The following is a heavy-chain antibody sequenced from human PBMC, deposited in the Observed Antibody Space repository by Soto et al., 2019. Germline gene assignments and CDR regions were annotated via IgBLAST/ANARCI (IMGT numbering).Heavy chain of an antibody. J-gene: IGHJ4*02. Sequence: EVQLVESGGGLVQPGGSLRLTCAASGFTFRSFDFHWVRHATGKGLAWVATIGTIGDTYDPVSVKGRFTVSRDNASSSVSLQMDSLRVGDTAVYFCVRGQEVGAHFFDSWGQGTRVTVSS. V-gene: IGHV3-13*01. CDR2: IGTIGDT. D-gene: IGHD2-15*01. CDR3: VRGQEVGAHFFDS. CDR1: GFTFRSFD.